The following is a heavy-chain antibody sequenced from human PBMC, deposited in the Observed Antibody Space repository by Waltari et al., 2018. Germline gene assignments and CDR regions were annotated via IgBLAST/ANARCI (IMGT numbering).Heavy chain of an antibody. CDR3: TTAPMPD. CDR1: GFTFSHAW. CDR2: MRSRGDGGTA. J-gene: IGHJ4*02. Sequence: EVQLVESGGGLVEPGGSLRLSCVASGFTFSHAWINWVRQAPGKGLEWVGLMRSRGDGGTADYAAPVKGRFTISRDDSKDTLYLQMNNLRPEDTAVYYCTTAPMPDWGQGTLVTVSS. V-gene: IGHV3-15*01. D-gene: IGHD2-2*01.